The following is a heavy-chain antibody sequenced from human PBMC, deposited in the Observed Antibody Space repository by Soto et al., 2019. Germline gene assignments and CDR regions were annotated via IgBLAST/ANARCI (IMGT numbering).Heavy chain of an antibody. Sequence: EVQLLESGGGLVQPGGSLRLSCAASGFTFSSYAMSWVRQAPGKGLEWVSAISGSGGSTYYADSVKGRFTISRDNSKNTLXLXMXXLRAEDXXVYYCAISRIAAAGPFDYWGQGTLVTVSS. J-gene: IGHJ4*02. CDR3: AISRIAAAGPFDY. D-gene: IGHD6-13*01. CDR1: GFTFSSYA. CDR2: ISGSGGST. V-gene: IGHV3-23*01.